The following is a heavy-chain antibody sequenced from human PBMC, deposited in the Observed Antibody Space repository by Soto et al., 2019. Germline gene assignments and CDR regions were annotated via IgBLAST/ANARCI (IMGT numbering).Heavy chain of an antibody. J-gene: IGHJ6*02. CDR1: GFSLSTGGVG. CDR3: AHRSVHYGMDV. V-gene: IGHV2-5*01. CDR2: VYWNTEK. Sequence: QITLKESGPTLVKPTQTLALTCTFSGFSLSTGGVGVGWFRQPPGKALEWLADVYWNTEKNYSPSLPGRLTNTXYTSKNQVVLTMTDMDPVDTATYYCAHRSVHYGMDVWGQGTTVTVSS. D-gene: IGHD2-2*01.